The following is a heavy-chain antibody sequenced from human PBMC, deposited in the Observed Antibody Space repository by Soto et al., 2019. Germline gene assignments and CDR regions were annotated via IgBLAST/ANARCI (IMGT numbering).Heavy chain of an antibody. CDR2: IRSKAYGGTT. Sequence: GGSLRLSXTASGFTFGDYAMSWFRQAPGKGLEWVGFIRSKAYGGTTEYAASVKGRFTISRDDSKSIAYLQMNSLKTEDTAVYYCTRDSLPYYYGSGSYFFDYWGQGTLVTVSS. CDR1: GFTFGDYA. V-gene: IGHV3-49*03. D-gene: IGHD3-10*01. J-gene: IGHJ4*02. CDR3: TRDSLPYYYGSGSYFFDY.